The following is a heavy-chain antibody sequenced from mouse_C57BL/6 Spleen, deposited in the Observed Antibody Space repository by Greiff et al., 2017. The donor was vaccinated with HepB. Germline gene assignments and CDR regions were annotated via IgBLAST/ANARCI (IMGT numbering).Heavy chain of an antibody. D-gene: IGHD2-12*01. J-gene: IGHJ1*03. Sequence: EVKLVESGGGLVKPGGSLKLSCAAPGFTFSDYGMHWVRQAPEKGLEWVAYISSGSSTIYYADTVKGRFTISRDNAKNTLFLQMTSLRSEDTAMYYCAREKAYYSDADVWGTGTTVTVSS. CDR2: ISSGSSTI. CDR1: GFTFSDYG. V-gene: IGHV5-17*01. CDR3: AREKAYYSDADV.